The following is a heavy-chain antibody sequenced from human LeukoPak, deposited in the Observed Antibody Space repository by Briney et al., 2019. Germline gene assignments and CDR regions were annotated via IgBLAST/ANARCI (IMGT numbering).Heavy chain of an antibody. J-gene: IGHJ3*02. CDR2: INSDESST. D-gene: IGHD3-22*01. Sequence: PGGSLRLSCAASGFTFSSYWMHWVRQAPGKGLVWVSRINSDESSTSYADSVKGRFTISRDNSKNTLYLQMNSLRAEDTAVYYCANFQGGGGYYGSSGYYGDAFDIWGQGTMVTVSS. CDR1: GFTFSSYW. V-gene: IGHV3-74*01. CDR3: ANFQGGGGYYGSSGYYGDAFDI.